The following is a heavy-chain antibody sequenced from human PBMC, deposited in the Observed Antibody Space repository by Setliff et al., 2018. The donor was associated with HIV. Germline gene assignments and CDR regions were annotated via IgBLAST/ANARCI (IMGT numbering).Heavy chain of an antibody. Sequence: SETLSLTCTVSVGSISNTNYYWGWIRQPPGKGLEWIGNIFHNGNTYYNATLESRVAISVDTSKRQFSLRMNSVTAADTAVYDCARVDSSTPRAVDIWGQGTMVTVSS. V-gene: IGHV4-39*01. D-gene: IGHD5-12*01. J-gene: IGHJ3*02. CDR3: ARVDSSTPRAVDI. CDR2: IFHNGNT. CDR1: VGSISNTNYY.